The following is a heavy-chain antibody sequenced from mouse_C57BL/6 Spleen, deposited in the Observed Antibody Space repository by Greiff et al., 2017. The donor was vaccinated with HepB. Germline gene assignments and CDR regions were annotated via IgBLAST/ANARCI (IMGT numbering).Heavy chain of an antibody. CDR2: IYPGDGDT. V-gene: IGHV1-82*01. CDR3: ARERNYDGSSYVGWYFDV. D-gene: IGHD1-1*01. Sequence: QVQLKQSGPELVKPGASVKISCKASGYAFSSSWMNWVKQRPGKGLEWIGRIYPGDGDTNYNGKFKGKATLTADKSSSTAYMQLSSLTSEDSAVYCCARERNYDGSSYVGWYFDVWGTGTTVTVSS. J-gene: IGHJ1*03. CDR1: GYAFSSSW.